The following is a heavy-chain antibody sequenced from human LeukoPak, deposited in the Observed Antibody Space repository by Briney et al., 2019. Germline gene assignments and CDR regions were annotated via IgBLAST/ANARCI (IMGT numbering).Heavy chain of an antibody. V-gene: IGHV4-34*01. D-gene: IGHD6-13*01. Sequence: PSETLSLTCAVYGGSFSGYYWSWIRQPPGKGLEWIGEINHSGSTNYNPSLKSRVTISVDTSKNQFSLKLSSVTAADTAVYYCAREDDTIADNTFDIWGQGTVVTVSS. CDR1: GGSFSGYY. CDR3: AREDDTIADNTFDI. CDR2: INHSGST. J-gene: IGHJ3*02.